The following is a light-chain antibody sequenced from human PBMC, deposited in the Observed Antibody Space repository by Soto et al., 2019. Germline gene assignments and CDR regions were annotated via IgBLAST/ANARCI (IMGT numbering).Light chain of an antibody. J-gene: IGLJ2*01. CDR3: AAWDDSLSGVV. V-gene: IGLV1-47*01. Sequence: QSALTQPPSASGTPGQRVTISCSGSSSNIGSNYVYWYQQLPGTAPKLLIYRNNQRPSGVPDRFSGSKSGTSASLAISGLXXXXXXXXYCAAWDDSLSGVVFGGGTKLTVL. CDR1: SSNIGSNY. CDR2: RNN.